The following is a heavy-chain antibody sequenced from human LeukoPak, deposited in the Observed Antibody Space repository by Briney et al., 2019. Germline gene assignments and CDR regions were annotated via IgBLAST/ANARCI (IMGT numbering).Heavy chain of an antibody. CDR3: ARDAFMGSSSRYSYGMDV. J-gene: IGHJ6*02. Sequence: AAVNVSCKPSVYTFTGYYMHWVRQAPGQGLEWMGWINPNSGGTNYPQTFQGRVTMTRDTSIRTAYMELSRLRSDDTAVYYCARDAFMGSSSRYSYGMDVWGQGTTVTVSS. CDR1: VYTFTGYY. V-gene: IGHV1-2*02. D-gene: IGHD6-13*01. CDR2: INPNSGGT.